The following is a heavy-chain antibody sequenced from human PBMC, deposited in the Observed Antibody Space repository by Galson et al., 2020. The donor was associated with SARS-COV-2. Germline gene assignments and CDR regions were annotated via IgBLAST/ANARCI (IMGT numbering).Heavy chain of an antibody. D-gene: IGHD3-3*01. J-gene: IGHJ5*02. CDR2: TSHDGSNK. Sequence: GESLKISCAASGFTFSSYGMHWVRQAPGKGLEWVAGTSHDGSNKYYADSVKGRFTISRDNSKDTLYLQMNSLRVEDTAVYYCAKDQETYDYWSGYLSENWFDPWGQGTLVTVSS. CDR3: AKDQETYDYWSGYLSENWFDP. CDR1: GFTFSSYG. V-gene: IGHV3-30*18.